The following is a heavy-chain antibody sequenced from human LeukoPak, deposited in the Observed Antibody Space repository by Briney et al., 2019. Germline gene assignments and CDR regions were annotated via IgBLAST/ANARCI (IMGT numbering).Heavy chain of an antibody. CDR2: IYYSGST. D-gene: IGHD3-10*01. Sequence: PSETLSLTCTVSGGSISSYYWSWIRQPPGKGLEWIGYIYYSGSTNYNPSLKSRVTISVDTSKNQFSLKLSSVTAADTAVYYCARGDYGSGSYRLVWFDPWGQGTLVTVSS. CDR1: GGSISSYY. J-gene: IGHJ5*02. V-gene: IGHV4-59*01. CDR3: ARGDYGSGSYRLVWFDP.